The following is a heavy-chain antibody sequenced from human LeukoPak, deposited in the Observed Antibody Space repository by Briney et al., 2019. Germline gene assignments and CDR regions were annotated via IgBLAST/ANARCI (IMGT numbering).Heavy chain of an antibody. J-gene: IGHJ4*02. D-gene: IGHD3-22*01. CDR3: AKMLASGIVVVISYFDY. CDR1: GFTFSSYA. V-gene: IGHV3-23*01. Sequence: GGSLRLSCAASGFTFSSYAMSWVRQAPGKGLEWVSAISGSGGSTYYADSVKGRFTISRDNSKNTLYLQMNSLRAEDTAVYYCAKMLASGIVVVISYFDYWGQGTLVTVSS. CDR2: ISGSGGST.